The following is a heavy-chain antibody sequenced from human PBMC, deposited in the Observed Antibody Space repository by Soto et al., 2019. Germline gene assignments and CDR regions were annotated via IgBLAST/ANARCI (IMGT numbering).Heavy chain of an antibody. CDR2: ISFDGNIV. D-gene: IGHD3-9*01. V-gene: IGHV3-30-3*01. CDR1: EFSFSSYA. Sequence: GGSLRLSCAASEFSFSSYAMHWIRQAPGKGLEWVAVISFDGNIVHYADSVKGRFIISRDNSKNTLYLQMHSLSGEDTAVYYCARTFDTITYYFDYWGQGTLVTVSS. J-gene: IGHJ4*02. CDR3: ARTFDTITYYFDY.